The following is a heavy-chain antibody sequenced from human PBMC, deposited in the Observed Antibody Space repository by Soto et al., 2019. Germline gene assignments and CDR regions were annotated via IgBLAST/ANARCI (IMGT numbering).Heavy chain of an antibody. D-gene: IGHD6-25*01. V-gene: IGHV4-59*01. CDR3: ARIGGYHGPLDY. CDR2: TYHRGST. J-gene: IGHJ4*02. Sequence: SETLSLTCSVSGVSISSYFWSWIRQAPGRGLEWIGYTYHRGSTNYSPSLKSRVAISLDTSENQFSLKVNSVTAADTAVYYCARIGGYHGPLDYWGQGTTVTVYS. CDR1: GVSISSYF.